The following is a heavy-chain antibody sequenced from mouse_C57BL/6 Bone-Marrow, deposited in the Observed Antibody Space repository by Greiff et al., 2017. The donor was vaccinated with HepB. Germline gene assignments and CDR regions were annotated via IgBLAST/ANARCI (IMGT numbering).Heavy chain of an antibody. CDR1: YFAFMASA. CDR3: AREEKTFHYSNPAWFAY. J-gene: IGHJ3*01. D-gene: IGHD2-5*01. V-gene: IGHV1-49*01. Sequence: LVESGAELVRPGSSVKLSCKDSYFAFMASAMHWVKQRPGHGLEWIGSFTMYSDATEYSENFKGKATLTANTSSSTAYMELSSLTSEDSAVYYCAREEKTFHYSNPAWFAYWGQGTLVTVSA. CDR2: FTMYSDAT.